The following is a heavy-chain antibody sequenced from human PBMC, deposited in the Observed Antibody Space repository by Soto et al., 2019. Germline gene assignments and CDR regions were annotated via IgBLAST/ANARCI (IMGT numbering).Heavy chain of an antibody. CDR3: VREGPKGPRNWSAP. V-gene: IGHV4-4*02. CDR1: GGSISSRNW. Sequence: SETLSLTCAVSGGSISSRNWWSWVRQPPGKGLEWIGEIHHSGSTNYSPSLKSRVTISVDKSKNQFSLKLSSVTAADTGVYYFVREGPKGPRNWSAPGGKGILVTFS. J-gene: IGHJ5*02. CDR2: IHHSGST.